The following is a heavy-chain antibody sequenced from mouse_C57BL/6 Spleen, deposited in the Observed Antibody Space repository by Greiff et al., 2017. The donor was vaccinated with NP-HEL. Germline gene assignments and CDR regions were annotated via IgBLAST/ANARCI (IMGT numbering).Heavy chain of an antibody. CDR2: IYPGDGDT. CDR3: ARGGGYLPFDY. V-gene: IGHV1-80*01. D-gene: IGHD2-3*01. Sequence: QVQLQQSGAELVKPGASVKISCKASGYAFSSYWMNWVKQRPGKGLEWIGQIYPGDGDTNYNGTFKGKATLTADKPHSTAYMQLSSRTSEDSAVYFCARGGGYLPFDYGGQGTTLTVSS. CDR1: GYAFSSYW. J-gene: IGHJ2*01.